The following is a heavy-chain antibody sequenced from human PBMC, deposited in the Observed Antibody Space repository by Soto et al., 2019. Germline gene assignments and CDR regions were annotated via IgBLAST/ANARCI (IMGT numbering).Heavy chain of an antibody. V-gene: IGHV4-34*01. CDR2: INHSGST. J-gene: IGHJ5*02. Sequence: SETLSLTCAVYGGSFSGYYWSWIRQPPGKGLEWIGEINHSGSTNYNPSIKSRVTISVDTSKNQFSLKVSSVTAADTAVFYCASRGPVGGHSYGYWFDPWGQGTLVTVSS. CDR1: GGSFSGYY. CDR3: ASRGPVGGHSYGYWFDP. D-gene: IGHD5-18*01.